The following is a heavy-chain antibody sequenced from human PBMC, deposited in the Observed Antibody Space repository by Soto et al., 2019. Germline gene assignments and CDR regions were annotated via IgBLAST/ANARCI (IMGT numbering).Heavy chain of an antibody. D-gene: IGHD3-9*01. CDR3: GHRSDILTGYSQNNWYFDL. J-gene: IGHJ2*01. V-gene: IGHV2-5*01. CDR2: IYSNDDK. Sequence: QITLKESGPTLVKPTQTLTLTCTFSGFSLSTSGVGVGWIRQPPGKALEWLALIYSNDDKRYSPSLKSRLTITKDTSKNQVVLTMTNMDPVDTATYYCGHRSDILTGYSQNNWYFDLWGRGTLVTVSS. CDR1: GFSLSTSGVG.